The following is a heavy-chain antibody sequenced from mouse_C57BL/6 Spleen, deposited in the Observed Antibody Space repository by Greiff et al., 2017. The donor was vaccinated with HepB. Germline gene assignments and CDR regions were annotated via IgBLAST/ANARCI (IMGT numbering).Heavy chain of an antibody. CDR1: GYSFTDYN. Sequence: VQLQQSGPELVKPGASVKISCKASGYSFTDYNINWVKQSNGKSLEWIGVINPNYGTTSYNQKFKGKATLTVDQSSSTAYMQLNSLTSEDSAVYYCASHYYGSSPYAMDYWGQGTSVTVSS. J-gene: IGHJ4*01. V-gene: IGHV1-39*01. D-gene: IGHD1-1*01. CDR2: INPNYGTT. CDR3: ASHYYGSSPYAMDY.